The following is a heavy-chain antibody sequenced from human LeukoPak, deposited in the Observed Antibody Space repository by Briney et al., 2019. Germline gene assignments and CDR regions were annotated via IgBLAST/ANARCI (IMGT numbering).Heavy chain of an antibody. CDR1: GDTFTKYH. J-gene: IGHJ4*02. V-gene: IGHV1-46*01. Sequence: ASVKVSCKASGDTFTKYHMHWVRQAPGQGLEWMGLINLNGGNPTYAQNFQGRVTMTWDTSTSTGYMDLSSLRSEGTAVYFCAIEYTGSSYLDHWGQGTLVTVSS. CDR2: INLNGGNP. CDR3: AIEYTGSSYLDH. D-gene: IGHD1-26*01.